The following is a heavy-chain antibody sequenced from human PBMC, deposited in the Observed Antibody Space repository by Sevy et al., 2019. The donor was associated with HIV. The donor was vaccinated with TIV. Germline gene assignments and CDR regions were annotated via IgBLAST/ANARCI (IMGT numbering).Heavy chain of an antibody. V-gene: IGHV1-58*01. CDR2: IVVGSGKT. CDR3: AAGGPTVISPFDY. CDR1: GFTFTSSA. Sequence: ASVKVSCKASGFTFTSSAVQWVRQARGQRLEWIGWIVVGSGKTNYAQKFQERVTITRDMSTSTAYMELSSLRSEDTALYYCAAGGPTVISPFDYWGQGTLVTVSS. J-gene: IGHJ4*02. D-gene: IGHD4-17*01.